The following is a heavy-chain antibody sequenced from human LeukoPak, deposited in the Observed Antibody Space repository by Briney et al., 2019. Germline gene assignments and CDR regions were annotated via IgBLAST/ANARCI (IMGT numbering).Heavy chain of an antibody. CDR1: GFTFSSYS. V-gene: IGHV3-64*01. J-gene: IGHJ4*02. CDR3: VRDRGHFTRGSSYFDY. Sequence: GGSLRLSCAASGFTFSSYSMHWVRQAPGKGLEYVSAISSNGDNTYYANSVKGRFTISRDNSKNTLYLQMASLRGEDTAVYYCVRDRGHFTRGSSYFDYWGQGTLVTVSS. D-gene: IGHD5-12*01. CDR2: ISSNGDNT.